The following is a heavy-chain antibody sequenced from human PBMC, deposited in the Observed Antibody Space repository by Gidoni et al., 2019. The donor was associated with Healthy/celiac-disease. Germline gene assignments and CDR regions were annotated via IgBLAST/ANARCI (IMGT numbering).Heavy chain of an antibody. CDR3: ARAVVRGVILDWFDP. CDR2: IYYSGST. J-gene: IGHJ5*02. D-gene: IGHD3-10*01. CDR1: Y. Sequence: YGSWIRQPPGKGLEWIGYIYYSGSTNYNPSLKSRVTISVDTSKNQFSLKLSSVTAADTAVYYCARAVVRGVILDWFDPWGQGTLVTVSS. V-gene: IGHV4-59*01.